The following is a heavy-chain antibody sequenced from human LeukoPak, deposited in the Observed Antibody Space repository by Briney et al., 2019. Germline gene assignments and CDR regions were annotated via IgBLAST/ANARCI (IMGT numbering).Heavy chain of an antibody. CDR3: ARGPPGRVKELWFDP. D-gene: IGHD1-7*01. J-gene: IGHJ5*02. CDR2: ISSSGGTL. V-gene: IGHV3-48*03. CDR1: GVTSSSYE. Sequence: RGSLRLSCAASGVTSSSYEMDWGRQGPGGGGGWGSYISSSGGTLYYADSVRGRFTISRDNDKNSLYLQMNSLRAEDTAVYYCARGPPGRVKELWFDPWGQGTLVTVSS.